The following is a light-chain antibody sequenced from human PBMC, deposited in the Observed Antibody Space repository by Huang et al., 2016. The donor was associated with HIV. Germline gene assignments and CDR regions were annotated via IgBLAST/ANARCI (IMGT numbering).Light chain of an antibody. V-gene: IGKV1-5*03. CDR1: QSISSW. CDR2: QAS. CDR3: QQYDSYSRWT. Sequence: DIQMTQSPSTLSASVGDRVSITCLASQSISSWLAWYQQKPGKAPKLLIYQASSLQNGVPSRFSGSGAGTEFTLTISSLQPDDFATYYCQQYDSYSRWTFGQGTKVEVK. J-gene: IGKJ1*01.